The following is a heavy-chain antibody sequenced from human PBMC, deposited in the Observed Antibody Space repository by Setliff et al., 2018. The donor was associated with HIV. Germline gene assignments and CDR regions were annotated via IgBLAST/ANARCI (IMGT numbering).Heavy chain of an antibody. V-gene: IGHV4-39*01. Sequence: SETLSLTCTVSDVSIRSSDYYWGWIRQPPGKGLEWIGSIFYSGRAFYNPSLKSRVTMSVDTSKNQFSLKVNSVTAADTAVFYCARHRVITGSFDSWSQGTRVTVSS. D-gene: IGHD3-10*01. J-gene: IGHJ4*02. CDR3: ARHRVITGSFDS. CDR1: DVSIRSSDYY. CDR2: IFYSGRA.